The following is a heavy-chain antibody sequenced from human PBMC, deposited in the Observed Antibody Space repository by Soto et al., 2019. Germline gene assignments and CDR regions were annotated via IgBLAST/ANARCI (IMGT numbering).Heavy chain of an antibody. CDR2: ISSSSNSI. CDR3: ARNPPYYDFWSGFDY. D-gene: IGHD3-3*01. Sequence: VGSLRLSCAVSGFTFSSYSMNWVRQAPGSGPEWVSYISSSSNSIYYADSVKGRLTISRDNAKNSLHLQMNSLRSEDTAVYYCARNPPYYDFWSGFDYWGQGTLVTVSS. V-gene: IGHV3-48*01. CDR1: GFTFSSYS. J-gene: IGHJ4*02.